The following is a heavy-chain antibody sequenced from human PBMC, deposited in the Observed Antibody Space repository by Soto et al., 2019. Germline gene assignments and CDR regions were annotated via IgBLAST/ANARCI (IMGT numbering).Heavy chain of an antibody. D-gene: IGHD3-10*01. J-gene: IGHJ4*02. CDR2: INHSGST. V-gene: IGHV4-34*01. CDR3: ARGITIKVAPDKSSFDS. CDR1: GGSFSGYF. Sequence: SETLSLTCAVYGGSFSGYFWSWIRQSPGKGLEWIGEINHSGSTNQNASLKSRLSISVDTSKNQFSLKVRSVTAADTAVYYCARGITIKVAPDKSSFDSWGQGTMVTVYS.